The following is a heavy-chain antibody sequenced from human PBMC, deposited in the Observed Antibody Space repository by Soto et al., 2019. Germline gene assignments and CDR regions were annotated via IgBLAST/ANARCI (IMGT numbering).Heavy chain of an antibody. CDR2: IGTAGGT. D-gene: IGHD5-18*01. J-gene: IGHJ5*02. V-gene: IGHV3-13*01. CDR3: ARSRGIQLWVNWFDP. CDR1: GFTFSSYD. Sequence: GGSLRLSCAASGFTFSSYDMHWVRQATGKGLEWVSAIGTAGGTYYADSVKGRFTISRDNSKNTLYLQMNSLRAEDTAVYYCARSRGIQLWVNWFDPWGQGTLVTVSS.